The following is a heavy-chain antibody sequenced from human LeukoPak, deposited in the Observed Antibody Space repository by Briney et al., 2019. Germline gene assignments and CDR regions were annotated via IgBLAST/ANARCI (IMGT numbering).Heavy chain of an antibody. CDR1: GGSISSYY. D-gene: IGHD3-10*01. V-gene: IGHV4-59*01. Sequence: SETLSLTCTVSGGSISSYYWSWIRQPPGKGLEWIGYIYYSGSTNYNPSLKSRVTISVDTSKNQFSLKLSSVTAADTAVYYCARERYGSGSYYPGLYYYYYMDVWGKGTTVTISS. J-gene: IGHJ6*03. CDR3: ARERYGSGSYYPGLYYYYYMDV. CDR2: IYYSGST.